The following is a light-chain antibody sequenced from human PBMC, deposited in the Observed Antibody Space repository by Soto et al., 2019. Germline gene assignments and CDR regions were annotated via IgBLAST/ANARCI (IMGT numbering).Light chain of an antibody. CDR3: QQYAASPRT. CDR2: GAS. Sequence: EIVLTQSPGTLSLSPRERATLSCRASQSVSNAYLAWYQHKVGQSPRLLSYGASNRAPGIPDRFSGSGSGTDFTLTISRLEPEDVAVYYCQQYAASPRTFGQGTQVEVK. V-gene: IGKV3-20*01. J-gene: IGKJ1*01. CDR1: QSVSNAY.